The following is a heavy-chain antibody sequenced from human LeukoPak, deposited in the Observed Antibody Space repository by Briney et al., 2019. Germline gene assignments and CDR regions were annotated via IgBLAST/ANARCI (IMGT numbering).Heavy chain of an antibody. J-gene: IGHJ6*03. D-gene: IGHD3-10*01. CDR1: GYTFTGYY. V-gene: IGHV1-46*01. CDR3: VRVFGVGSGSYGYYYMDV. Sequence: ASVKVSCKASGYTFTGYYMHWVRQAPGQGLEWMGIINPSGGSTSYAQKFQGRVTMTRGMSTSTVYMELSSLRSEDTAVYYCVRVFGVGSGSYGYYYMDVWGKGTTVTVSS. CDR2: INPSGGST.